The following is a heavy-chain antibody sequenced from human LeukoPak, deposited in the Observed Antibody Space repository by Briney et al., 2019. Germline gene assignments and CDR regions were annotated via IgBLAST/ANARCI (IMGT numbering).Heavy chain of an antibody. CDR3: AKDGLMDYFFDY. CDR2: ISDSGGGT. CDR1: GFTFSIYA. J-gene: IGHJ4*02. V-gene: IGHV3-23*01. Sequence: GGSLRLSCAASGFTFSIYAMSWVRQAPGKGLEWVSSISDSGGGTFYADSVKGRFTTSRDNSKNTLYLQMNSLRAEDTATYYCAKDGLMDYFFDYWGPGNLVTVSS. D-gene: IGHD3/OR15-3a*01.